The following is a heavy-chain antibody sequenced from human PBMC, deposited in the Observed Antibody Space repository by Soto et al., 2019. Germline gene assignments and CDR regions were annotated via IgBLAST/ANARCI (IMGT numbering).Heavy chain of an antibody. D-gene: IGHD2-21*02. CDR3: ARQRTTVVTQAYFDH. Sequence: PSETLSLTCIGSGDSISSSSYYWGWIRQPPGKGLEWIGSIYYRGRTYYNPSFKSRVTISIDTSKNQFSLKLSSVTATDTAVYYCARQRTTVVTQAYFDHWGQGALVTVS. CDR2: IYYRGRT. V-gene: IGHV4-39*01. J-gene: IGHJ4*02. CDR1: GDSISSSSYY.